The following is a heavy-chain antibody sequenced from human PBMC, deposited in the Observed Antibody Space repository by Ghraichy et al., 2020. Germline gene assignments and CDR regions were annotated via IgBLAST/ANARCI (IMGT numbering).Heavy chain of an antibody. D-gene: IGHD4/OR15-4a*01. Sequence: SETLSLTCTLSGGSISNYWWSWIRQPPGKGLEWIGYIYYSGNTNSNPSLKSRVTMSLDTSKNQFSLKLSSVTAADTAVYYGARRARTMVYFDYWGQGTLVTVSS. V-gene: IGHV4-59*12. CDR1: GGSISNYW. CDR3: ARRARTMVYFDY. J-gene: IGHJ4*02. CDR2: IYYSGNT.